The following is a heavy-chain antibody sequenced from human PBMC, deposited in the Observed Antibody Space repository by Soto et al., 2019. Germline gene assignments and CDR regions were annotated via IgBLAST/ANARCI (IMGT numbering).Heavy chain of an antibody. CDR1: GCTFTSYG. CDR3: ARISSPSSGWIPEY. CDR2: ISAYNGNT. Sequence: ASVKVSCKASGCTFTSYGISWVRQAPVRGLEWMGWISAYNGNTNYAQKLQGRVTMTTDTSTSTAYMELRSLRSDDTAVYYCARISSPSSGWIPEYWGQGTLVTVSS. D-gene: IGHD6-19*01. V-gene: IGHV1-18*01. J-gene: IGHJ4*02.